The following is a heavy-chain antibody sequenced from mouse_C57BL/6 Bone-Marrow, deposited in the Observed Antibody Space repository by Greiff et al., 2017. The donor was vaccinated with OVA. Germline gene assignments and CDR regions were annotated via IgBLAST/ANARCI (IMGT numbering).Heavy chain of an antibody. V-gene: IGHV1-58*01. Sequence: VQLLQSGAELVRPGSSVKMSCKTSGYTFTSYGINWVKQRPGQGLEWIGYIYIGNGYTEYNAKFKGKATLTSDTSSSTAYMQLSSLTSEDSAIYFCARSMDYGSSLVSWFAYWGQGTLVTVSA. CDR1: GYTFTSYG. J-gene: IGHJ3*01. CDR2: IYIGNGYT. CDR3: ARSMDYGSSLVSWFAY. D-gene: IGHD1-1*01.